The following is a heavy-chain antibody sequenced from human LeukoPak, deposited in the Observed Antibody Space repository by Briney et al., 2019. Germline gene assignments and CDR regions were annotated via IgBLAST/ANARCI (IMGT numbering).Heavy chain of an antibody. CDR3: ARLSSSAPNFDY. Sequence: PGGSLRLSCAASGFTFSSYSMNWVRQAPGKGLEWVSSISSSSSTIYYADSVKGRFTISRDNAKNSLYLQMNSLRAEDTAVYYCARLSSSAPNFDYWGQGTLVTVSS. D-gene: IGHD6-13*01. CDR2: ISSSSSTI. CDR1: GFTFSSYS. V-gene: IGHV3-48*01. J-gene: IGHJ4*02.